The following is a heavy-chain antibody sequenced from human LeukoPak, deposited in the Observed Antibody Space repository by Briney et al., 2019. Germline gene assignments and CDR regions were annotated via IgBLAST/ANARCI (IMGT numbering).Heavy chain of an antibody. CDR3: ARGEEVLGYCSSTSCYAFDY. D-gene: IGHD2-2*01. CDR1: GFTFSSYA. CDR2: ISSNGGST. V-gene: IGHV3-64*01. J-gene: IGHJ4*02. Sequence: GGSLRLSCAASGFTFSSYAMHWVRLAPGKGLEYVSAISSNGGSTYYANSVKGRFTISRDNSKNTLYLQMGSLRAEDMAVYYCARGEEVLGYCSSTSCYAFDYWGQGTLVTVSS.